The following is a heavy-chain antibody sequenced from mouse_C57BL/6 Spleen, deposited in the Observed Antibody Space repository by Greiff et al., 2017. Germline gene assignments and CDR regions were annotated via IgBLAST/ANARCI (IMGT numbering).Heavy chain of an antibody. Sequence: VQLQQSGPELVKPGASVKISCKASGYSFTGYYMNWVKQSPEKSLEWIGEINPSTGGTTYNQKFKATATLTVDKSSSTAYMQLKSLTSEDSAVYYCARGPLFDYWGQGTTLTVSS. CDR1: GYSFTGYY. J-gene: IGHJ2*01. CDR2: INPSTGGT. CDR3: ARGPLFDY. V-gene: IGHV1-42*01.